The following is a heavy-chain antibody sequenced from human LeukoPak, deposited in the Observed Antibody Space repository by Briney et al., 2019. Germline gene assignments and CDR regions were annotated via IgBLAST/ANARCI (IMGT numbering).Heavy chain of an antibody. Sequence: PGGSLRLSCAASGLTFSTYWMSWVRQAPGKELEWVANVNHDGSEQYYVDSVKGRFTISRHNAENSLYLQMNSLRAEDTAMYYCARSPTYFDFSSGDKFIDYWGQGTLVTVSS. J-gene: IGHJ4*02. CDR2: VNHDGSEQ. CDR1: GLTFSTYW. V-gene: IGHV3-7*01. CDR3: ARSPTYFDFSSGDKFIDY. D-gene: IGHD3-3*01.